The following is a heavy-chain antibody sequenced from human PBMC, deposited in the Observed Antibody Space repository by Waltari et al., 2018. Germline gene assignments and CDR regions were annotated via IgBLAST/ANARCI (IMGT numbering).Heavy chain of an antibody. J-gene: IGHJ4*02. D-gene: IGHD3-10*01. CDR2: INSEGSLI. V-gene: IGHV3-74*01. CDR1: GFTFNTYW. Sequence: EVQLVESGGGLVRPGGSLRLSCAASGFTFNTYWMHWVRQAPGKGLVWVARINSEGSLISYAASVKGRFTISRDNAKNTLYLQMNRLRAEDTAVYYCARGGGSLDYWGQGTQVIVSS. CDR3: ARGGGSLDY.